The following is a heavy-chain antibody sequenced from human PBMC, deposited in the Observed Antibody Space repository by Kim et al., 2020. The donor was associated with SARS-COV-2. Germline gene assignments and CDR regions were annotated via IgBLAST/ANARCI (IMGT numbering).Heavy chain of an antibody. CDR2: GST. V-gene: IGHV4-61*02. CDR3: ARGANGNHDY. D-gene: IGHD1-1*01. Sequence: GSTNYNPSLKSRVTRSVETSKNHFSVRLSSVTAAETGIYYCARGANGNHDYWGQGTLVTVSS. J-gene: IGHJ4*02.